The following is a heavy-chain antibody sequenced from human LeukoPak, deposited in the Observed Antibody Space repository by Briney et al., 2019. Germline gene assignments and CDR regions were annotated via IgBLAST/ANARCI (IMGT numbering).Heavy chain of an antibody. CDR2: INPNSGGT. J-gene: IGHJ5*02. CDR3: ARLSDGWYVGGWFDP. Sequence: ASVKVSCKASGYTFTGYYMHWVRQAPGQGLGWMGWINPNSGGTNYAQKFQGRVTMTRDTSISTAYMELSRLRSDDTAVYYCARLSDGWYVGGWFDPWGQGTLVTVSS. D-gene: IGHD6-19*01. CDR1: GYTFTGYY. V-gene: IGHV1-2*02.